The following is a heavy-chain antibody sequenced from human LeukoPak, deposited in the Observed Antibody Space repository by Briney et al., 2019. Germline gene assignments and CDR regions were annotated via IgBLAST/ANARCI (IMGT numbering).Heavy chain of an antibody. CDR1: GDSISSGSDY. CDR3: ARLLYSSGWYEENWFDP. J-gene: IGHJ5*02. V-gene: IGHV4-61*02. Sequence: PSETLSLTCTVSGDSISSGSDYWSWIRQPAGKGLEWIGRIYTSGSTNYNPSLKSRVTISLDTSKNQFSLKLSSVTAADTAVYYCARLLYSSGWYEENWFDPWGQGTVVTVSS. D-gene: IGHD6-19*01. CDR2: IYTSGST.